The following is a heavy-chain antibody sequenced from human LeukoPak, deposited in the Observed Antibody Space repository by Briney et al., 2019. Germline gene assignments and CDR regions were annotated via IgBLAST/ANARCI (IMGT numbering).Heavy chain of an antibody. D-gene: IGHD2-21*01. CDR3: ATEKGDSPDY. CDR1: GFAFSSYA. V-gene: IGHV3-23*01. Sequence: PGGSLRLSCAASGFAFSSYAMSWVRQAPGKGLEWVSGISGSGGRTYYADSVKGRFTISRDNSKNTLYLQMNSLGAEDTAVYYCATEKGDSPDYWGQGTLVTVSS. CDR2: ISGSGGRT. J-gene: IGHJ4*02.